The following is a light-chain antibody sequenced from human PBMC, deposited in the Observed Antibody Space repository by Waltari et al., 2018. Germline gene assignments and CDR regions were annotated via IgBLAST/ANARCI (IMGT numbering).Light chain of an antibody. V-gene: IGKV1-39*01. CDR2: GES. CDR3: QQSYSPLTWT. Sequence: DIQMTQSPSSLSASVGDRVTITCRASQTISRYLHWYQQKPGKAPKLLIYGESTLQSGVPSRFSCSGSGTEFTLTISSLQPDDFAIYYCQQSYSPLTWTFGQGTTVEIK. CDR1: QTISRY. J-gene: IGKJ1*01.